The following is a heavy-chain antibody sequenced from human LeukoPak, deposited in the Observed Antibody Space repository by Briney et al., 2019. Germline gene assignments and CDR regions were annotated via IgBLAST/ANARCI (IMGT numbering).Heavy chain of an antibody. CDR2: INHSGST. Sequence: SETLSLTCAVYGGSFSGYYWSWIRQPPGKGLEWIGEINHSGSTYYNPSLKSRVTISVDTSKNQFSLKLSSVTAADTAVYYCARGRLRITMVRGEFDYWGQGTLVTVSS. V-gene: IGHV4-34*01. D-gene: IGHD3-10*01. CDR1: GGSFSGYY. J-gene: IGHJ4*02. CDR3: ARGRLRITMVRGEFDY.